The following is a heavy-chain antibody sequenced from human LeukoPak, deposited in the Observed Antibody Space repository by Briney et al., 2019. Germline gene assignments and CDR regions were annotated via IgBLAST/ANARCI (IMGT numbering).Heavy chain of an antibody. CDR3: ARSPYSSSWYFDY. V-gene: IGHV3-74*01. J-gene: IGHJ4*02. CDR1: GFTFSSYW. CDR2: INSDGSST. D-gene: IGHD6-13*01. Sequence: GGSLRLSCAASGFTFSSYWMYWVRQAPGKGLVWVSRINSDGSSTSYADSVKGRFTISRDNAKNTLYLQMNSLRAEDTAVYYCARSPYSSSWYFDYWGQGTLVTVSS.